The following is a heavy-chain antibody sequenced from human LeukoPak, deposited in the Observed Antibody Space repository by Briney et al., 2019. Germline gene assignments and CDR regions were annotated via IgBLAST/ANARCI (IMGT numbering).Heavy chain of an antibody. CDR1: GFPFSGSG. J-gene: IGHJ4*02. V-gene: IGHV3-48*01. CDR3: ASLISSIVVVPAATLLPHDY. CDR2: ISSSRSTI. Sequence: GGSLRLSCAASGFPFSGSGMNWVRQAPGKGLEWVSYISSSRSTIYYADSVKGRFTISRDNSKNTLYLQMNSLRAEDTAVYYCASLISSIVVVPAATLLPHDYWGQGTLVTVSS. D-gene: IGHD2-2*01.